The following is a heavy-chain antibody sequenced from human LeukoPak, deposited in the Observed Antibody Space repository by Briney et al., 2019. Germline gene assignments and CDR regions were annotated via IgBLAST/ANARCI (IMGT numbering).Heavy chain of an antibody. V-gene: IGHV1-2*02. CDR2: INPNSGGT. CDR1: GYTFTGYY. D-gene: IGHD2-21*02. Sequence: ASVKVSCKASGYTFTGYYMHWVRQAPGQGLEWMGWINPNSGGTNYAQKFQVRGTMTRDTSISTAYMELSRLRSDDTAVYYCASGYCGGACQLGGVDMWGQGTMVTVSS. J-gene: IGHJ3*02. CDR3: ASGYCGGACQLGGVDM.